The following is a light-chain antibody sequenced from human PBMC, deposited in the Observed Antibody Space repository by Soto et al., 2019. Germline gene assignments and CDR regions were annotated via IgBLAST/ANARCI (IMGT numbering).Light chain of an antibody. J-gene: IGLJ3*02. Sequence: QSVLTQPRSVSGSPGQSVTISCTGTTSDVGRYKYVSWYQHHPGRAPKLMIYDVSKRPSGVPDRFSGSKSDNTASLTISGLQAEDEADYYCCSYAGSYTLVFGGGTKLTFL. CDR3: CSYAGSYTLV. CDR2: DVS. CDR1: TSDVGRYKY. V-gene: IGLV2-11*01.